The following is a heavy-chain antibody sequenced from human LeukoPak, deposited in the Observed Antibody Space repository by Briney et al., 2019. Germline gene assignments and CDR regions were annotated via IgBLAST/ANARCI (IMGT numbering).Heavy chain of an antibody. CDR2: ISSSSSTI. Sequence: GGSLRLSCAASGFTFSSYSMNWVRQAPGKGLEWVSYISSSSSTIYYADSVKGRFTISRDNAKNSLYLQMNSLRAEDTAVYYCARANWDYYYYYYMDVWGKGTTVTISS. J-gene: IGHJ6*03. CDR3: ARANWDYYYYYYMDV. V-gene: IGHV3-48*01. CDR1: GFTFSSYS. D-gene: IGHD7-27*01.